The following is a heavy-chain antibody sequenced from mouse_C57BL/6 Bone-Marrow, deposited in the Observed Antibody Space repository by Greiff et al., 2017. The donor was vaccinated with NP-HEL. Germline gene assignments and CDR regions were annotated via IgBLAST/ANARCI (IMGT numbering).Heavy chain of an antibody. Sequence: VQLQQPGAELVKPGASVKMSCKASGYTFTSYWITWVKQRPGQGLEWIGDIYPGSGSTNYNEKFKSKATLTVDTSSSTAYMQLSSLTSEDSAVYYCARPAMRLRQYWYFDVWGTGTTVTVSS. J-gene: IGHJ1*03. CDR2: IYPGSGST. CDR1: GYTFTSYW. V-gene: IGHV1-55*01. D-gene: IGHD2-4*01. CDR3: ARPAMRLRQYWYFDV.